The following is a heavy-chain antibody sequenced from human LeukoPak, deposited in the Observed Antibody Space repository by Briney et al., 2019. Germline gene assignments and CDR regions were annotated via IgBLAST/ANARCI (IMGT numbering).Heavy chain of an antibody. D-gene: IGHD6-6*01. V-gene: IGHV3-48*01. Sequence: GGSLRLSCAASGFSFSSYSMNWVRQAPGKGLEWVSYISSSSSIIYHADSVKGRFTISRDNAKNSLYLQMNSLRAEDTAIYYCARGIAARPTPFDYWGQGTLVTVSS. CDR3: ARGIAARPTPFDY. CDR2: ISSSSSII. J-gene: IGHJ4*02. CDR1: GFSFSSYS.